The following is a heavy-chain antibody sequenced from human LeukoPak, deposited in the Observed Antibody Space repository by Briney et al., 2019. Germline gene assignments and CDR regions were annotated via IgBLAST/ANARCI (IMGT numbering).Heavy chain of an antibody. CDR1: GGSISNYY. CDR2: IYYSGST. D-gene: IGHD3-10*01. V-gene: IGHV4-59*01. CDR3: ARSHGSGSYYNLNDY. Sequence: SETLSLTCTVSGGSISNYYWSWIRQPPGKGLEWIGYIYYSGSTNYNPSLRSRVTISVDTSKNQFSLKLSSVTAADTAVYYCARSHGSGSYYNLNDYWGQGNLVTVSS. J-gene: IGHJ4*02.